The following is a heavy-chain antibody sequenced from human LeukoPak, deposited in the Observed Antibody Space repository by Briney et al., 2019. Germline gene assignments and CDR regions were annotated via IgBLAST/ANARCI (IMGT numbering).Heavy chain of an antibody. J-gene: IGHJ4*02. Sequence: GGSLRLSCAASGFTFSSYGMHWVRQAPGKGLEWVAVISCDGSNKYFADSVKGRFTISRDNSKNTLYLQMNSLRAEDTAVYYCAKGWGIPIFGVVTNWGQGTLVTVSS. V-gene: IGHV3-30*18. D-gene: IGHD3-3*01. CDR3: AKGWGIPIFGVVTN. CDR1: GFTFSSYG. CDR2: ISCDGSNK.